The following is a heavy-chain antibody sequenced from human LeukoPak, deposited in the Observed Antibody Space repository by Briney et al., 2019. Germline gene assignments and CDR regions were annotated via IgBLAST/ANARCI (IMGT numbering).Heavy chain of an antibody. D-gene: IGHD4-17*01. CDR2: IRYDGSNK. V-gene: IGHV3-30*02. CDR1: GFTFSSYG. CDR3: ATGTTVTPLYIDY. Sequence: GGSLRLSCAASGFTFSSYGMHWVRQAPGKGLEWVAFIRYDGSNKYYADSVKGRFTISRDNSKNTLYLQMNSLRAEDTAVYYCATGTTVTPLYIDYWGQGTLVTVSS. J-gene: IGHJ4*02.